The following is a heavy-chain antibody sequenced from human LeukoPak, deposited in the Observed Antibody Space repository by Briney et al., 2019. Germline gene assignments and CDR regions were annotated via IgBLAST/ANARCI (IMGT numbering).Heavy chain of an antibody. V-gene: IGHV4-61*05. J-gene: IGHJ4*02. CDR3: ARHEYSSSWYYFDY. CDR1: GGSIDSSGSY. CDR2: IYTSGST. D-gene: IGHD6-13*01. Sequence: SETLSLTCTVSGGSIDSSGSYWGWIRQPPGKGLEWIGYIYTSGSTNYNPSLKSRVTISVDTSKNQFSLKLSSVTAANTAVYYCARHEYSSSWYYFDYWGQGTLVTVSS.